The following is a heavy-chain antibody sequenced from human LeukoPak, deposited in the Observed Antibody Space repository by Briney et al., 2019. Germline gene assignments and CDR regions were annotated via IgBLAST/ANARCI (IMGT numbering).Heavy chain of an antibody. Sequence: GGSLRLSCAASGFTFSSYAMHWVRQAPGKGLEWVAVISYDGSNKYYADSVKGRFTISRDNSKNTLYLQMNSLRAEDTAVYYCAKDTVETYFDYWGQGTLVTVSS. CDR3: AKDTVETYFDY. CDR1: GFTFSSYA. J-gene: IGHJ4*02. D-gene: IGHD4-23*01. V-gene: IGHV3-30-3*01. CDR2: ISYDGSNK.